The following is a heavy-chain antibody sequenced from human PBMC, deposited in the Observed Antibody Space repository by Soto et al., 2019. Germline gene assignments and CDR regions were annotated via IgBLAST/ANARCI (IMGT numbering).Heavy chain of an antibody. CDR3: ARDRTAGRAEHMDV. V-gene: IGHV1-3*01. J-gene: IGHJ6*03. CDR1: GYTFTSYA. CDR2: INAGNGNT. D-gene: IGHD1-26*01. Sequence: ASVKVSCKASGYTFTSYAMHWVRQAPGQRLEWMGWINAGNGNTKYSQKFQGRVTITRDTSASTAYMELSSLRSEDTAVYYCARDRTAGRAEHMDVWGKGTTVTVSS.